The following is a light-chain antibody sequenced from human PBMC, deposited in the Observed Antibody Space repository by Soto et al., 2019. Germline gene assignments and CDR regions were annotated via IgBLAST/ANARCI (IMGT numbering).Light chain of an antibody. CDR2: GNS. V-gene: IGLV1-40*01. CDR3: QSSDSSLSGSRV. J-gene: IGLJ1*01. Sequence: QSVLRQPPSVSGAPGQRVTISCTGSSSNIGAGYHVHWYQQLPGTAPKLLIYGNSNRPSGVPDRFSGSRSGTSASLAITGLQAEDEADYYCQSSDSSLSGSRVFGTGTKLTVL. CDR1: SSNIGAGYH.